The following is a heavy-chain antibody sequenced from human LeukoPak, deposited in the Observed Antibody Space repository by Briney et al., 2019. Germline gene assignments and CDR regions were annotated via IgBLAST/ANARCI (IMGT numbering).Heavy chain of an antibody. CDR3: ARGSSWYFDY. J-gene: IGHJ4*02. V-gene: IGHV3-21*01. CDR1: GFTFSSYS. D-gene: IGHD6-13*01. CDR2: ISSSSSYI. Sequence: GGSLRLSCAASGFTFSSYSMNWVRQAPGKGLEWVSSISSSSSYIYYADSVKGRFTISRDNAKKSLYLQMNSLRAEDTAVYYCARGSSWYFDYWGQGTLVTVSS.